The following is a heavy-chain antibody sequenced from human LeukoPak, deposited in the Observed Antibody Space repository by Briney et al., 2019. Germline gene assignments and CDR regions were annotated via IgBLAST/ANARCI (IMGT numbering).Heavy chain of an antibody. J-gene: IGHJ4*02. CDR2: ISAYNGNT. Sequence: ASVKVSCKASGYTFTSYGISWVRQAPGQGLEWMGWISAYNGNTNYAQKLQGRVTMTTDTSTSTAYMELSSLRSEDTAVYYCARRKYYYDSSGWDYWGQGTLVTVSS. V-gene: IGHV1-18*01. CDR3: ARRKYYYDSSGWDY. D-gene: IGHD3-22*01. CDR1: GYTFTSYG.